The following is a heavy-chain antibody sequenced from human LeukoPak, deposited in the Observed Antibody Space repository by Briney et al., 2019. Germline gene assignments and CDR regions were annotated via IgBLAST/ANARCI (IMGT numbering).Heavy chain of an antibody. V-gene: IGHV3-53*05. D-gene: IGHD3-22*01. J-gene: IGHJ4*02. Sequence: PGGSLRLSCAVSGFTVSGNYMSWVRQAPGKGLEWVSLIYSGGTTYYADSVKGRFTISRDNSKNTLYLQMNSLRPDDTAIYSCARQESRNYYYEGLDYWGQGNLVTVSS. CDR1: GFTVSGNY. CDR3: ARQESRNYYYEGLDY. CDR2: IYSGGTT.